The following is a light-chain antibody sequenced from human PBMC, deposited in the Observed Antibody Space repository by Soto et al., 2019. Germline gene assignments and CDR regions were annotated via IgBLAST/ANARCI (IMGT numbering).Light chain of an antibody. CDR1: QSVSSN. V-gene: IGKV3-15*01. CDR3: QHYDNWPYT. Sequence: ETVMTQSPATLSVSPGERATLSCRASQSVSSNLAWYQQKPGQAPRLLIYGASTRATGIPARFSGSGSGTEFTLTISSLQSEDFAVYYCQHYDNWPYTFGQGTKLES. CDR2: GAS. J-gene: IGKJ2*01.